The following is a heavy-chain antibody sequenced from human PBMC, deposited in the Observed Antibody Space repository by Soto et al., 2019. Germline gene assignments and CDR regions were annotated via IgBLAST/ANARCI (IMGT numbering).Heavy chain of an antibody. V-gene: IGHV3-30-3*01. D-gene: IGHD2-21*02. Sequence: HPGGSLRLSCAASGFTFSSYAMHWVRQAPGKGLEWVAVISYDGSNKYYADSVKGRFTISRDNSKNTLYLQMNSLRAEDTAVYYCARELGHIVVVTAYGMDVWGQGTTVTVSS. CDR1: GFTFSSYA. J-gene: IGHJ6*02. CDR2: ISYDGSNK. CDR3: ARELGHIVVVTAYGMDV.